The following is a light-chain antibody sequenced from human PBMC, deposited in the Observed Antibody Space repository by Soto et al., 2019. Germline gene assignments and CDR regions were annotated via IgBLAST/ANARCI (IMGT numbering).Light chain of an antibody. Sequence: IVLTQSPATPSLSPGERAALSCRASQSVSSYLAWYQQKPGQAPRLLIYDASNRATGIPARFSGSGSGTDFTLTITSLEPEDFAVYYCQHRSNWPLTFGGGTKVDI. J-gene: IGKJ4*01. CDR3: QHRSNWPLT. CDR1: QSVSSY. CDR2: DAS. V-gene: IGKV3-11*01.